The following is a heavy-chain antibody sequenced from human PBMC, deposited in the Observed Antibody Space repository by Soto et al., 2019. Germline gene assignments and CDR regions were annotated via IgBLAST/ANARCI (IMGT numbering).Heavy chain of an antibody. CDR2: IYYSGST. CDR1: GGSISSGDYY. CDR3: ARGGAELLGDY. V-gene: IGHV4-30-4*01. Sequence: PSETLSLTCTVSGGSISSGDYYWGWIRQPPGKGLEWIGYIYYSGSTYYNPSLKSRVTISVDTSKNQFSLKLSSVTAADTAVYYCARGGAELLGDYWGQGTLVTVSS. J-gene: IGHJ4*02. D-gene: IGHD1-26*01.